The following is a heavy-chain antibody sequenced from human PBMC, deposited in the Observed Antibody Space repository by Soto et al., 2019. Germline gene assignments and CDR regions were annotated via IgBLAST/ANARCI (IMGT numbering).Heavy chain of an antibody. J-gene: IGHJ4*02. CDR2: IYSGGST. V-gene: IGHV3-66*01. CDR1: GFTVSSNY. Sequence: GGSLRLSCVASGFTVSSNYMSWVRQAPGKGLEWVSVIYSGGSTYYADSVKGRFTISRDNSKNTLYLQMNSLRAEDTAVYYCARDRDARYYFDYWGQGTLVTVSS. D-gene: IGHD3-10*01. CDR3: ARDRDARYYFDY.